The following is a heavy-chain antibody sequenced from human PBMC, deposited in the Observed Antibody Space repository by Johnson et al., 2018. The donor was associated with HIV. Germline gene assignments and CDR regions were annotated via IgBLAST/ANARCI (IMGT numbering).Heavy chain of an antibody. Sequence: EVQLVESGGGLVQPGGSLRLSCAASGFTVSSNYMSWVRQAPGKGLEWVSVIYSGGSTYYADSVQGRFTISRDSSKNTLYLQMNSLRTEDTAVYYCARDHPGGPNLLDAAGNDAFDIWGQGTMVTVSS. D-gene: IGHD6-13*01. CDR2: IYSGGST. CDR1: GFTVSSNY. J-gene: IGHJ3*02. V-gene: IGHV3-66*02. CDR3: ARDHPGGPNLLDAAGNDAFDI.